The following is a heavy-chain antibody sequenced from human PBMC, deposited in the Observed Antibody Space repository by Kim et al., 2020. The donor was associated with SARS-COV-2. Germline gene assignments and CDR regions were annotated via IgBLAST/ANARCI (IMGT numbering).Heavy chain of an antibody. J-gene: IGHJ6*02. D-gene: IGHD1-26*01. CDR3: ARDNPEWEPFPYGMDV. Sequence: SETLSLTCTVSGGSVSSGSYYWSWIRQPPGKGLEWIGYIYYSGSTNYNPSLKSRVTISVDTSKNQFSLKLSSVTAADTAVYYCARDNPEWEPFPYGMDVWGQGTTVTVSS. V-gene: IGHV4-61*01. CDR2: IYYSGST. CDR1: GGSVSSGSYY.